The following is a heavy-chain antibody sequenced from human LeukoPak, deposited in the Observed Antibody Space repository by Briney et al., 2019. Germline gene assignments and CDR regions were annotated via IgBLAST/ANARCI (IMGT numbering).Heavy chain of an antibody. CDR3: ARSGRYCSGGNCYSGAFDI. CDR2: INWNGGST. D-gene: IGHD2-15*01. V-gene: IGHV3-20*01. CDR1: GFTFDDYG. Sequence: SGGSLRLSCAASGFTFDDYGMSWVRQAPGKGLEWVSGINWNGGSTGYADSVKGRFTISRDNAKNSLYLQMNSLRAEDTALYHCARSGRYCSGGNCYSGAFDIWGQGTMVTVSS. J-gene: IGHJ3*02.